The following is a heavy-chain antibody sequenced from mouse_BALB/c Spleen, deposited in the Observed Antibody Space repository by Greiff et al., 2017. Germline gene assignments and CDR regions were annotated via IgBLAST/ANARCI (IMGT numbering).Heavy chain of an antibody. CDR1: GYAFTSYN. D-gene: IGHD2-1*01. CDR2: IDPYNGGT. J-gene: IGHJ4*01. V-gene: IGHV1S135*01. CDR3: ARWDYGNLYAMDY. Sequence: EVQLQQSGPELVKPGASVKVSCKASGYAFTSYNMYWVKQSPGKSLEWIGYIDPYNGGTSYNQKFKGKATLTVDKSSSTAYMHLNSLTSEDSAVYYCARWDYGNLYAMDYWGQGTSVTVSS.